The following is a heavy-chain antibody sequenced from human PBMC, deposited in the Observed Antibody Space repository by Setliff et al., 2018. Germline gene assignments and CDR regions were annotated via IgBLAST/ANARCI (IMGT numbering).Heavy chain of an antibody. CDR2: IYYSGST. D-gene: IGHD3-3*01. CDR3: AREERYYNFWSGYFDY. Sequence: SETLSLTCTVSGGSISSSSYYWGWIRQPPGKGLEWIGSIYYSGSTYYNPSLKSRVTISVDTSKNQFSLRLSSVTAADTAVYYCAREERYYNFWSGYFDYWGQGTLVTVSS. V-gene: IGHV4-39*07. CDR1: GGSISSSSYY. J-gene: IGHJ4*02.